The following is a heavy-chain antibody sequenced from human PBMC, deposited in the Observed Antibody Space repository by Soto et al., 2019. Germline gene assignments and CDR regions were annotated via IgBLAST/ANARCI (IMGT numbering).Heavy chain of an antibody. CDR2: IRSKAYGGTT. D-gene: IGHD2-15*01. J-gene: IGHJ4*02. CDR1: GFTFGDYA. V-gene: IGHV3-49*03. Sequence: EVQLVESGGGLVQPGRSLRLSCTASGFTFGDYAMSWFRQAPGKGLEWVGFIRSKAYGGTTEYAASVKGRFTISRDDSKSIAYLQMNSLKTEDTAVYHCTRGRGSGRSVFWGQGTLVTVSS. CDR3: TRGRGSGRSVF.